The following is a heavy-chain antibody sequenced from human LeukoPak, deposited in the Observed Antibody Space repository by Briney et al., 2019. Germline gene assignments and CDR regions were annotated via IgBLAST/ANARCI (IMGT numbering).Heavy chain of an antibody. Sequence: SETLSLICTASGGSISSSSYYWGWIRQPPGKGLEWIGSIYYSGNAYYNASLKSQVSISIDTSKNRFSLKLTSVTAADTAVYYCARQTGSGLFILPGGQGTLVTVSS. J-gene: IGHJ4*02. D-gene: IGHD3/OR15-3a*01. CDR3: ARQTGSGLFILP. V-gene: IGHV4-39*01. CDR1: GGSISSSSYY. CDR2: IYYSGNA.